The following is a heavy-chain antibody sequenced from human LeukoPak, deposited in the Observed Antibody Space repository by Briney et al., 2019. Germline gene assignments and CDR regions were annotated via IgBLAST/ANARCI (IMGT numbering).Heavy chain of an antibody. Sequence: SETLSLTCTVSGGSISSYYWSWIRQPPGKGLEWIGYIYYSGSTNYNPSLKSRVTISVDTSKNQFSLKLSSVTAADTAVYYCARSGYSSGWPTNWFDPWGQGTLVTVSS. V-gene: IGHV4-59*08. CDR1: GGSISSYY. CDR2: IYYSGST. CDR3: ARSGYSSGWPTNWFDP. D-gene: IGHD6-19*01. J-gene: IGHJ5*02.